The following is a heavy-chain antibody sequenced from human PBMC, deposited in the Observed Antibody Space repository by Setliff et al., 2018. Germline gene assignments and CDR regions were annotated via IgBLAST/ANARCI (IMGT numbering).Heavy chain of an antibody. V-gene: IGHV1-18*01. CDR2: ISAYTGKT. CDR1: GYTFLSYG. J-gene: IGHJ5*02. Sequence: ASVKVSCKAVGYTFLSYGLSWVRQAPGQGLEWMGWISAYTGKTDYAQNFQGRVTMTTDTSTNTAYLELRSLRSDDTAVYFCARSKVEAAMVKHNWFDPWGQGTLVTVSS. CDR3: ARSKVEAAMVKHNWFDP. D-gene: IGHD5-18*01.